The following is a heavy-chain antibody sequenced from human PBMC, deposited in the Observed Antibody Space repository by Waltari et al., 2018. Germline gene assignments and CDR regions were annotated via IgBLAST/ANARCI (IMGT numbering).Heavy chain of an antibody. Sequence: QVQLQESGPGLVKPSETLSLTCTVSGASISTSPYYWGWIRQPPGKGLEWIGNIYSAGYTYYDPSLKSRVTRSVHTSKNQFSLKMSSVTAADTAIYYCARVSGGYPVGWIDPWGQGTVVTVSS. CDR1: GASISTSPYY. D-gene: IGHD1-26*01. V-gene: IGHV4-39*07. CDR2: IYSAGYT. J-gene: IGHJ5*02. CDR3: ARVSGGYPVGWIDP.